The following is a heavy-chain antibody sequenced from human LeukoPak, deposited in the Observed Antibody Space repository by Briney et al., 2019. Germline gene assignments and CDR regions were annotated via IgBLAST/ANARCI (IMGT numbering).Heavy chain of an antibody. Sequence: ASVKVSCKASGYTFTGYYMHWVRQAPGQGLEWMGWIDPNSGGTNYAQKFQGRVTMTRDTSISAAYMELSRLRSDDTAVYSCAGSREKNWFDPWGQGTLVTVSS. CDR1: GYTFTGYY. J-gene: IGHJ5*02. CDR3: AGSREKNWFDP. CDR2: IDPNSGGT. D-gene: IGHD1-26*01. V-gene: IGHV1-2*02.